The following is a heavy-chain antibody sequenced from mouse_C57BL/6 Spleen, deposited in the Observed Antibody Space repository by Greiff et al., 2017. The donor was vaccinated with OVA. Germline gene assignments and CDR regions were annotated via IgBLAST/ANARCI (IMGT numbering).Heavy chain of an antibody. Sequence: VQLKESGGGLVQPGGSLSLSCAASGFTFTDYYMSWVRQPPGKALEWLGFNRNKANGYTTEYSASVKGRFTISRDNSQSILYLQMNALRAEDSATYYCARYGNYFDYWGQGTTRTVSS. CDR3: ARYGNYFDY. CDR1: GFTFTDYY. CDR2: NRNKANGYTT. J-gene: IGHJ2*01. V-gene: IGHV7-3*01.